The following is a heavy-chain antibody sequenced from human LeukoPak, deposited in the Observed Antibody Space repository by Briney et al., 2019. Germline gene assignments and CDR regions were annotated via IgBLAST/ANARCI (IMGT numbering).Heavy chain of an antibody. CDR1: GGSISSYY. D-gene: IGHD3-9*01. CDR2: IYTSGST. CDR3: ARSGGWLSLYYFDY. Sequence: PSETLSLTCTVSGGSISSYYWSWIRQPAGKGLEWIGRIYTSGSTNYNPSLKSRVTISVDTSKNQFSLKLSSVTAADAAVYYCARSGGWLSLYYFDYWGQGTLVTVSS. V-gene: IGHV4-4*07. J-gene: IGHJ4*02.